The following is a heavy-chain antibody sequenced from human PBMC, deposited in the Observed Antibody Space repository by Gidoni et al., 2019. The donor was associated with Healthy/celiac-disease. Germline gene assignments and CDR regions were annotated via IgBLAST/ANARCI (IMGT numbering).Heavy chain of an antibody. D-gene: IGHD6-25*01. J-gene: IGHJ6*02. Sequence: QVQLVQSGAEVKKPGASVKVSCKVSGYTLTELSMHWVRQAPGKGLEWMGGFDPEDGETIYAQKFQGRVTMTEDTSTDTAYMELSSLRSEDTAVYYCATDQSTPPRPSRSGSLYYYGMDVWGQGTTVTVSS. V-gene: IGHV1-24*01. CDR2: FDPEDGET. CDR3: ATDQSTPPRPSRSGSLYYYGMDV. CDR1: GYTLTELS.